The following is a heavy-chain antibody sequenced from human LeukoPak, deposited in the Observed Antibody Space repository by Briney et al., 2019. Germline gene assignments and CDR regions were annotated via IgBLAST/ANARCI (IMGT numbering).Heavy chain of an antibody. D-gene: IGHD3-10*01. V-gene: IGHV3-30*18. J-gene: IGHJ6*02. CDR1: GFTFSSYG. Sequence: GGSLRLSCAASGFTFSSYGMHWVRQAPGKGLEWVAVISYDGSNKYYADSVKGRFTISRDNSKNTLYLQMNSLRAEDTAVYYCAKDRKRGVISVMDVWGQGTTVTVSS. CDR2: ISYDGSNK. CDR3: AKDRKRGVISVMDV.